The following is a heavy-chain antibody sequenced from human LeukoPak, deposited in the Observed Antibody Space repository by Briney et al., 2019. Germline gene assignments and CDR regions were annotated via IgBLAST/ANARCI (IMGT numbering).Heavy chain of an antibody. CDR1: GFTLSSHA. J-gene: IGHJ4*02. Sequence: GGSLRLSCTASGFTLSSHAMHWVRQAPGKGLEWVAVISYDGSHKYYADSVKGRFTISRDNSKNTLYLQMNSLRAEDTAVYYCARGNPLEDYFDYWGQGTLVTVSS. CDR3: ARGNPLEDYFDY. CDR2: ISYDGSHK. V-gene: IGHV3-30*14. D-gene: IGHD5-24*01.